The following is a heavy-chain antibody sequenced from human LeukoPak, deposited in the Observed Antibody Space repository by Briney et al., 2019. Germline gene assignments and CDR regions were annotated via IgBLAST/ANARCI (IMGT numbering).Heavy chain of an antibody. J-gene: IGHJ5*02. V-gene: IGHV1-69*05. D-gene: IGHD6-13*01. Sequence: SVKVSCKASGGTFSSYAISWVRQAPGQGLEWMGGIIPIFGTANYAQKLQGRVTMTTDTSTSTAYMELRSLRSDDTAVYYCARDIAAAVNNWFDPWGQGTLVTVSS. CDR3: ARDIAAAVNNWFDP. CDR1: GGTFSSYA. CDR2: IIPIFGTA.